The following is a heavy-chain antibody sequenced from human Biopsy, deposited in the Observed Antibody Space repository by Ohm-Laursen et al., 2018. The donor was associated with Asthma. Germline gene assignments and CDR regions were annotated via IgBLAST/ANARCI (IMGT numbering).Heavy chain of an antibody. CDR1: GYPFTDYY. CDR3: AREVLWFGESTNPGGMDV. J-gene: IGHJ6*02. V-gene: IGHV1-2*04. D-gene: IGHD3-10*01. CDR2: IDPNSGGT. Sequence: SVKVSCKASGYPFTDYYVHWVRQAPGQGLEWMGRIDPNSGGTNYAQKFQGWVTMTRDTSISTAYMELSRLRSDDTAVYYCAREVLWFGESTNPGGMDVWGQGTTVTVSS.